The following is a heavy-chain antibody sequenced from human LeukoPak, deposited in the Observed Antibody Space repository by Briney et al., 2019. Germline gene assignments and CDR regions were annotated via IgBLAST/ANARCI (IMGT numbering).Heavy chain of an antibody. D-gene: IGHD5-24*01. Sequence: SETLSLTCTVSGGSISSYYWSWIRQPPGKGLEWIGYIYYSGSTNYNPSLKSRVTISVDTSKNQFSLKLSYVTAADTAVYYCASFKRDGYNSRFDYWGQGTLVTVSS. J-gene: IGHJ4*02. V-gene: IGHV4-59*01. CDR2: IYYSGST. CDR3: ASFKRDGYNSRFDY. CDR1: GGSISSYY.